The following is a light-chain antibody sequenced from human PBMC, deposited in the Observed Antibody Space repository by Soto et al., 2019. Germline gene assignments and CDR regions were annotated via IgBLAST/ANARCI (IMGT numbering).Light chain of an antibody. Sequence: EIVMTQSPATLSVSPGERATLSCRASQSVSSNLAWYQQKPGQAPRLLIYGASTRATGIPARFSGSGSGTEFTLTINRLQPEDSAVYYCQQHNQWPITFGQGTRLEIK. J-gene: IGKJ5*01. CDR2: GAS. V-gene: IGKV3-15*01. CDR3: QQHNQWPIT. CDR1: QSVSSN.